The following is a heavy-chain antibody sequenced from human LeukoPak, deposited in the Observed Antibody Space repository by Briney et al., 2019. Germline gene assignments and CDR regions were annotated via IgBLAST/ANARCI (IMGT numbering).Heavy chain of an antibody. CDR3: ARSSGSYSGDYFDY. Sequence: PSETLSLTCTVSGDSISSYYWSWIRQPPGKGLEWIGCIHYSGSTNYNPSLKSRATISVDRSKNQFSLKLSSVTAADTAVYYCARSSGSYSGDYFDYWGQGSLVTVSS. V-gene: IGHV4-59*01. CDR1: GDSISSYY. CDR2: IHYSGST. J-gene: IGHJ4*02. D-gene: IGHD1-26*01.